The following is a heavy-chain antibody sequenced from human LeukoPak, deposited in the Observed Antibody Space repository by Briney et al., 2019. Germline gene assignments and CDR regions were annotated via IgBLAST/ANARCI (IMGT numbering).Heavy chain of an antibody. V-gene: IGHV1-69*04. J-gene: IGHJ4*02. CDR2: IIPILGIA. CDR1: GGTFSSYA. CDR3: AREATVVTFDY. Sequence: ASVKVSCKASGGTFSSYAISWVRQAPGQGLEWMGRIIPILGIANYAQKFQGRVTITADKSTSTAYMGLSSLRSEDTAVYYCAREATVVTFDYWGQGTLVTVSS. D-gene: IGHD4-23*01.